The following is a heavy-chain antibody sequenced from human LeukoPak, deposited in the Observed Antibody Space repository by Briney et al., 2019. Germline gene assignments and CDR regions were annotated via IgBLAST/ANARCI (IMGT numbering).Heavy chain of an antibody. CDR2: IYYSGST. D-gene: IGHD3-10*01. V-gene: IGHV4-59*01. CDR3: ARAPPLLLWFGELSAGAFDI. CDR1: GGSISSYY. Sequence: PSETLSLTCTVSGGSISSYYWSWIRQPPGKGLEWIGYIYYSGSTNYNPSLKSRVTISVDTSKNQFSLKLSFVTAADTAVYYCARAPPLLLWFGELSAGAFDIWGQGTMVTVSS. J-gene: IGHJ3*02.